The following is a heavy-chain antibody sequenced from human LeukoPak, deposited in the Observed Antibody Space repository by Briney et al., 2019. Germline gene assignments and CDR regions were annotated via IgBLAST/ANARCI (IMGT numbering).Heavy chain of an antibody. CDR2: ISNSGSTI. J-gene: IGHJ4*02. V-gene: IGHV3-48*03. CDR1: GFTFSSYE. D-gene: IGHD6-13*01. Sequence: PGGSLRLSCAASGFTFSSYEMNWVRQAPGKGLEWVSYISNSGSTIYYADSVKGRFTISRDNSKNTLYLQMNSLRAEDTAVYYCARLQQLVLVYWGQGTLVTVSS. CDR3: ARLQQLVLVY.